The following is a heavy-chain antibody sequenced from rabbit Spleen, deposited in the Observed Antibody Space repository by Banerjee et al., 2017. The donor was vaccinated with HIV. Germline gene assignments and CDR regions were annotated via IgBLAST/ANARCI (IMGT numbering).Heavy chain of an antibody. Sequence: EQLEESGGGLVKPEGSLTLTCKASGVSFSDKDVMCWVRQAPGKGLELIAYIYTGSSGSTYYASWAKGRFTISKTSSTTVTLQMTSLTVADTATYFCARDSYAASGVWNLWGPGTLVTVS. CDR3: ARDSYAASGVWNL. V-gene: IGHV1S45*01. CDR2: IYTGSSGST. D-gene: IGHD4-2*01. CDR1: GVSFSDKDV. J-gene: IGHJ4*01.